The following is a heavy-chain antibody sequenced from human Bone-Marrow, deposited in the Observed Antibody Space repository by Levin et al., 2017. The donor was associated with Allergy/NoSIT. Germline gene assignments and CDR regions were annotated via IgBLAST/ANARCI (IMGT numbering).Heavy chain of an antibody. J-gene: IGHJ3*01. V-gene: IGHV5-51*01. CDR1: GYNLTNYW. CDR2: IYPGDSYT. D-gene: IGHD5-24*01. CDR3: ARGRGRDGYRDAFDF. Sequence: GESLKISCKASGYNLTNYWIGWVRQMPGKGLQWMGIIYPGDSYTRYSPSFQGQVTISVDTSISTAYLQWSSLKASDSAMYYCARGRGRDGYRDAFDFWGQGTVVTVSS.